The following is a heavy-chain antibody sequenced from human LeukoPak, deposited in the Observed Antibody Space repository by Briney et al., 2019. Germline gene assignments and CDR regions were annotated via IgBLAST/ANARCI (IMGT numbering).Heavy chain of an antibody. CDR2: ITSSSRTI. CDR3: ARESEYSPFDY. V-gene: IGHV3-48*02. D-gene: IGHD6-6*01. CDR1: GVTFNTYS. J-gene: IGHJ4*02. Sequence: PGGSLRLSCAASGVTFNTYSMNWVRQAPGKGLEWVSDITSSSRTIYYAESVKGRFTISRDNAKNSLYLQMTSLRDEDTAVYYRARESEYSPFDYWGQGTLVTVSS.